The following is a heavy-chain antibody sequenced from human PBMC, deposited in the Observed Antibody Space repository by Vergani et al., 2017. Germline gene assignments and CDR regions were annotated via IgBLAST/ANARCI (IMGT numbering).Heavy chain of an antibody. CDR3: ARGEVSIFGVVPFDY. CDR1: GGSISSGDYY. D-gene: IGHD3-3*01. CDR2: IYYSGST. Sequence: QVQLQESGPGLVKPSQTLSLTCTVSGGSISSGDYYWSWIRQPPGKGLEWIGYIYYSGSTYYNPSLKSRVTISVDTSKNQFSLTLRSVTAADTAVYYCARGEVSIFGVVPFDYWGQGTLVTVSS. J-gene: IGHJ4*02. V-gene: IGHV4-30-4*08.